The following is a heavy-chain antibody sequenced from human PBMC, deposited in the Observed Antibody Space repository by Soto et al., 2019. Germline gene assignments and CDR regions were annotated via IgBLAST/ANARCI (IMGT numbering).Heavy chain of an antibody. CDR2: IIPILGIA. CDR3: ARVGRGYSYGP. CDR1: GGTFSSYT. J-gene: IGHJ5*02. D-gene: IGHD5-18*01. V-gene: IGHV1-69*02. Sequence: GASVKVSCKASGGTFSSYTISWVRQAPGQGLEWMGRIIPILGIANYAQKFQGRVTITADKSTSTAYMELSSLRSEDTAEYYCARVGRGYSYGPWGQGTQVTVSS.